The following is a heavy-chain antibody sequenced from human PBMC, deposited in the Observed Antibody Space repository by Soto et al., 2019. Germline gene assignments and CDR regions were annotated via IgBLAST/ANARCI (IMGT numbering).Heavy chain of an antibody. J-gene: IGHJ6*02. D-gene: IGHD6-13*01. CDR2: MNPNSGNT. CDR3: ARERESSSSWYKGYYYYGMDV. CDR1: GYTFTSYD. Sequence: AAVKVSCKASGYTFTSYDINWVRQATGQGXEWMGWMNPNSGNTGYGQKFQGRVTMTRNTSISTAYMELSGLRSEDTAVYYCARERESSSSWYKGYYYYGMDVWGQGTTVTVSS. V-gene: IGHV1-8*01.